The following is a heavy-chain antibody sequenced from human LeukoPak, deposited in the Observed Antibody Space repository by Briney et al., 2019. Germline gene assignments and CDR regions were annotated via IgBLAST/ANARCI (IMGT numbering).Heavy chain of an antibody. CDR1: GFTFDDYA. CDR2: ISWNSGSI. CDR3: AKDIRDGYAKGVYGMDV. V-gene: IGHV3-9*01. Sequence: PGGSLKLSCAASGFTFDDYAMHWVRQAPGKGLEWVSGISWNSGSIGYADSVKGRFTISRDNAKNSLYLQMNSLRAEDTALYYCAKDIRDGYAKGVYGMDVWGQGTTVTVSS. D-gene: IGHD5-24*01. J-gene: IGHJ6*02.